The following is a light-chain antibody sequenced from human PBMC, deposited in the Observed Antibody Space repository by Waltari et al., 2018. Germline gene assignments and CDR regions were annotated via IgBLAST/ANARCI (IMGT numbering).Light chain of an antibody. V-gene: IGLV10-54*01. CDR2: RNN. CDR3: SAWDSNLSAWL. J-gene: IGLJ3*02. CDR1: RNNVDYQG. Sequence: QAGLTQPPSVSKGLGQTAILPCTGDRNNVDYQGALWLQQHQGHPPKLLFFRNNNRPSGISERLSASRSGNTASLTITGLQPEDEADYYCSAWDSNLSAWLFGGGTKLTVL.